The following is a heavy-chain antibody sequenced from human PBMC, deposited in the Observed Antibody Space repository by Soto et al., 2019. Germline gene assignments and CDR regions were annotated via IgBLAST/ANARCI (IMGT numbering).Heavy chain of an antibody. Sequence: NPSETLSLTCAVSGYSISSGYYWGWIRQPPGKGLEWIGSIYHSGSTYYNPSLKSRVTISVDTSKNQFSLKLSSVTAADTAVYYCARDPRLGPFDYWGQGTLVTVSS. CDR3: ARDPRLGPFDY. D-gene: IGHD6-19*01. V-gene: IGHV4-38-2*02. CDR1: GYSISSGYY. J-gene: IGHJ4*02. CDR2: IYHSGST.